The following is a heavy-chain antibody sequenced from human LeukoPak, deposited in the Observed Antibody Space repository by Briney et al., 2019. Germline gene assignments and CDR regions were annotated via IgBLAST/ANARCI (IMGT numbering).Heavy chain of an antibody. Sequence: PSETLSLTCTVSGGSFSSYYGTWIRQPAGKGLEWIGRIYSSGSTNYNPSLRSRVTISVDKSKNQFSLNLTSVTAADTGVYHCAREYSSTSGRHFDYWGQGILVTVPS. CDR1: GGSFSSYY. CDR2: IYSSGST. J-gene: IGHJ4*02. V-gene: IGHV4-4*07. CDR3: AREYSSTSGRHFDY. D-gene: IGHD6-6*01.